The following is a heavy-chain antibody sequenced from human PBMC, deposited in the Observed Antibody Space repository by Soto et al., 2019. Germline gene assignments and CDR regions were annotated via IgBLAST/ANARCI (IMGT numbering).Heavy chain of an antibody. CDR2: ISGSGGST. Sequence: PGGSLRLSCAASGFTFSSYAMSWVRQAPGKGLEWVSAISGSGGSTYYADSVKGRFTISRDNSKNTLYLQMNSLRAEDTAVYYCAKPQAACTDYYYYMDVWGKGTTVTVS. V-gene: IGHV3-23*01. CDR1: GFTFSSYA. D-gene: IGHD6-13*01. J-gene: IGHJ6*03. CDR3: AKPQAACTDYYYYMDV.